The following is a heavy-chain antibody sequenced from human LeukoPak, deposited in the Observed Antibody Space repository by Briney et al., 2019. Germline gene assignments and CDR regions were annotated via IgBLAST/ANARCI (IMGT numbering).Heavy chain of an antibody. V-gene: IGHV1-18*01. D-gene: IGHD2-15*01. CDR2: ISAYNGNT. Sequence: ASVKVSCKASGYTFTSYGISWVRQAPGQGLEWMGWISAYNGNTNYAQKLQGRVTMTTDTSTSTAYMELRSLRSDDTAVYYCARDWSNLGYGSFDYWGQGTLVTVSS. J-gene: IGHJ4*02. CDR1: GYTFTSYG. CDR3: ARDWSNLGYGSFDY.